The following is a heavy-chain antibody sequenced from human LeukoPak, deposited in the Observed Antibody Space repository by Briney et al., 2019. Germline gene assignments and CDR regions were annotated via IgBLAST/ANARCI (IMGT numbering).Heavy chain of an antibody. V-gene: IGHV3-23*01. D-gene: IGHD2/OR15-2a*01. CDR1: GFTFSSYA. Sequence: GGSLRLSCAAYGFTFSSYAMSWVRQAPGEGLEWVSAITNSGGTTYYADSVTGRFTISRDNSKNTPYLQMNSLTAEYTAVYYCAKEPPPVSGLFDYWGQGTLVTVSS. CDR3: AKEPPPVSGLFDY. CDR2: ITNSGGTT. J-gene: IGHJ4*02.